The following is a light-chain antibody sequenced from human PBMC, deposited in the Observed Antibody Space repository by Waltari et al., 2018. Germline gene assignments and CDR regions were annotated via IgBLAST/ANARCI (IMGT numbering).Light chain of an antibody. CDR3: QESYSNTRT. V-gene: IGKV1-39*01. Sequence: DIQMTQSPSSLSASVGDRVTITCRASQSISSYLNWYQQKPGKAPKLLIYATSTLQSGVPSRFSGSGSGIAFTLIISSLQPEDFASYYCQESYSNTRTFGQGTKVEIK. J-gene: IGKJ1*01. CDR1: QSISSY. CDR2: ATS.